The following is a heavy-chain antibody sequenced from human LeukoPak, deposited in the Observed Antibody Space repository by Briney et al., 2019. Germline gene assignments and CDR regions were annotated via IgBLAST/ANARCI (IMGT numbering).Heavy chain of an antibody. V-gene: IGHV1-69*01. CDR3: ARDTSNYGAFDI. J-gene: IGHJ3*02. D-gene: IGHD4-11*01. CDR2: IIPILGTA. Sequence: SVKVSCKASGGTFSSYAISWVRQAPGQGLEWMGGIIPILGTANYAQKFQGRVTITADESTSTAYMELSSLRSEDTAVYYCARDTSNYGAFDIWGQGTMVTVSS. CDR1: GGTFSSYA.